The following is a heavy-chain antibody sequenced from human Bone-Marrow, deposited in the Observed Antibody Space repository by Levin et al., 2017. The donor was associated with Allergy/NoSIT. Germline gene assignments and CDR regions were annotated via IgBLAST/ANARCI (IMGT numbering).Heavy chain of an antibody. CDR2: IDQDGNER. Sequence: GESLKISCAASRFTFRRFWMSWVRQAPGKGLEWVANIDQDGNERNYVDSVKGRFTISRDNAKNSLYLQMNSLRVEDTAVYYCAREKDSNYGYNYYGLDVWGQGTTVTVSS. D-gene: IGHD4-11*01. J-gene: IGHJ6*02. CDR3: AREKDSNYGYNYYGLDV. CDR1: RFTFRRFW. V-gene: IGHV3-7*01.